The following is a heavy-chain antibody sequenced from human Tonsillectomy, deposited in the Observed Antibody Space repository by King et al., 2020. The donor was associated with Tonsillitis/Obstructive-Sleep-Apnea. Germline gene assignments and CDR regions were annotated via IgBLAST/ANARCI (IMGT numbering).Heavy chain of an antibody. J-gene: IGHJ1*01. CDR3: VTGGATEFFQY. V-gene: IGHV3-48*02. CDR2: ISSSSGSM. D-gene: IGHD1-26*01. CDR1: GFTFNRYT. Sequence: DVQLVESGGGLVQPGGSLRLSCAASGFTFNRYTMNWVRQAPGKGLEWVSYISSSSGSMYYADSVQGRFTISRDNDKKSLYLRMNSLRDEDTAVYYCVTGGATEFFQYWGQGTLVTVSS.